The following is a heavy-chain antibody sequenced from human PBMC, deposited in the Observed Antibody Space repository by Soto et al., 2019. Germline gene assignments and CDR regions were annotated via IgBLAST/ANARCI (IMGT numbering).Heavy chain of an antibody. CDR1: GFTFSDYY. J-gene: IGHJ6*02. Sequence: QVQLVESGGGLVKPGGSLRLSCAASGFTFSDYYMSWIRQAPGKGLEWVSYISSSSSYTNYADSVKGRFTISRDNAKNSLYLQMNSLRAEDTAVYYCARDGDSSGYYSHYGMDVWGQGTTVTVSS. V-gene: IGHV3-11*05. CDR2: ISSSSSYT. CDR3: ARDGDSSGYYSHYGMDV. D-gene: IGHD3-22*01.